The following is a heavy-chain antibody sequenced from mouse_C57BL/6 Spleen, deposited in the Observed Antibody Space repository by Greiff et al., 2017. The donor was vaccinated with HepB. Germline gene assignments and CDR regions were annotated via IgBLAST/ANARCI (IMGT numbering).Heavy chain of an antibody. D-gene: IGHD2-10*01. CDR2: IDPSDSYT. Sequence: VQLQQPGAELVKPGASVKLSCKASGYTFTSYWMQWVKQRPGQGLEWIGEIDPSDSYTNYNQKFKGKATLTVDTSSSTAYMQLSSLTSEDSAVYYCARSEAYYGFAYWGQGTLVTVSA. V-gene: IGHV1-50*01. J-gene: IGHJ3*01. CDR3: ARSEAYYGFAY. CDR1: GYTFTSYW.